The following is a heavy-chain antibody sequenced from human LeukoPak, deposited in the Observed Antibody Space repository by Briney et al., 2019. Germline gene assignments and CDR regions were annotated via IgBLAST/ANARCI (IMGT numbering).Heavy chain of an antibody. J-gene: IGHJ4*02. V-gene: IGHV3-21*01. Sequence: KAGGSLRLSCAASGFTFSSYSMNWVRQAPGKGLEWVSSISRTCSYIYYADSVRGRFTIPRNNTKNSLYLQMASLTADDTAVYFCACLRGPSDYWGQGTLVTVSS. CDR1: GFTFSSYS. CDR3: ACLRGPSDY. D-gene: IGHD4-17*01. CDR2: ISRTCSYI.